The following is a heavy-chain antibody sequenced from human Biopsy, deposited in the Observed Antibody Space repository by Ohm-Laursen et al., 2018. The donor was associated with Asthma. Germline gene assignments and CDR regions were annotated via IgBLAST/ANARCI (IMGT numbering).Heavy chain of an antibody. CDR2: IIPGFGTT. Sequence: SVKVSCKAPGGTFSNFAISWVRQAPGQGLEWLGGIIPGFGTTNYAQKFQGRVTITADESTSTAYMEVTSLRSEDTAIYYCARCQVGYSSGWSLLLKKIYYSGMDFWGQGTAVTVSS. CDR3: ARCQVGYSSGWSLLLKKIYYSGMDF. J-gene: IGHJ6*02. V-gene: IGHV1-69*13. CDR1: GGTFSNFA. D-gene: IGHD6-19*01.